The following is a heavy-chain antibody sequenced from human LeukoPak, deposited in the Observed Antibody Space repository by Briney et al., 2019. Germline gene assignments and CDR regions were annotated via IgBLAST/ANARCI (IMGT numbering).Heavy chain of an antibody. D-gene: IGHD6-13*01. CDR2: INSDGSTT. Sequence: GGSLRLSCAASGFTFGSSWMHWVRQASGKGLVWVSHINSDGSTTNYADSVKGRFTCSRDNAKSTLYLQMNSLRAEDTAVYYCARDYWSSWPKKLKSDYWGQGTLVTVSS. J-gene: IGHJ4*02. CDR1: GFTFGSSW. CDR3: ARDYWSSWPKKLKSDY. V-gene: IGHV3-74*01.